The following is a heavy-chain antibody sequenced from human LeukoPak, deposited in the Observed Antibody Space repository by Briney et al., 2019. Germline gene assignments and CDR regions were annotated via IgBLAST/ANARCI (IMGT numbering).Heavy chain of an antibody. J-gene: IGHJ4*02. V-gene: IGHV4-31*03. D-gene: IGHD3-9*01. CDR2: IYYSGST. CDR1: GGSISSGGYY. CDR3: ARGDFDWLVFDY. Sequence: SETLSLTCTVSGGSISSGGYYWSWIRQHPGKGLEWIGYIYYSGSTYYNPSLKSRVTISVDTSKNQFPLKLSSVTAADTAVYYCARGDFDWLVFDYWGQGTLVTVSS.